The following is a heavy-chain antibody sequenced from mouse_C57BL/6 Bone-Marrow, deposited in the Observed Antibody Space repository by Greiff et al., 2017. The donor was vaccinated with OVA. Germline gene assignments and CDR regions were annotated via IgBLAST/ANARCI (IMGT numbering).Heavy chain of an antibody. CDR1: GFSLTSYG. CDR2: IWSGGST. Sequence: LKESGPGLVQPSQSLSITCTVSGFSLTSYGVHWVRQSPGKGLEWLGVIWSGGSTDYNAAFISRLSISKDNSKSQVFFKMNSLQADDTAIYYCARNQLTGTRYWYFDVWGTGTTVTVSS. J-gene: IGHJ1*03. D-gene: IGHD4-1*01. CDR3: ARNQLTGTRYWYFDV. V-gene: IGHV2-2*01.